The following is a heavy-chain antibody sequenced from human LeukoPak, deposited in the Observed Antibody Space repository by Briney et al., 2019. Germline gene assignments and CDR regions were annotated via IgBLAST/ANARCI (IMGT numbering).Heavy chain of an antibody. Sequence: PSETLSLTCTVSGGSISSYYWSWIRQPPGKGLEWIGYIYYSGSTNYNPSLKSRVTISVDTSKNQFSLKLSSVTAADTAVYCCATLGNDSSGPRFDYWGQGTLVTVSS. J-gene: IGHJ4*02. D-gene: IGHD3-22*01. CDR1: GGSISSYY. CDR2: IYYSGST. V-gene: IGHV4-59*08. CDR3: ATLGNDSSGPRFDY.